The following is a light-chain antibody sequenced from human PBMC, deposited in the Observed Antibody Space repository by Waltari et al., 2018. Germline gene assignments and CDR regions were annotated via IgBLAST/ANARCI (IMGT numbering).Light chain of an antibody. Sequence: EFVLTQSPANLSLSPGERVTLSCRASQSVSGYLAWYQLKPGQAPRLLIYDASNRATGVPARFSGRDSGADFTLTISSLEPEDFGVYYCQLRARWPPTFTFGQGTKLEI. J-gene: IGKJ2*01. CDR3: QLRARWPPTFT. CDR1: QSVSGY. CDR2: DAS. V-gene: IGKV3-11*01.